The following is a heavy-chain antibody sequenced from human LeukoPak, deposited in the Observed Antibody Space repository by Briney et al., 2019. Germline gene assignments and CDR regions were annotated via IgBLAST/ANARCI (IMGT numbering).Heavy chain of an antibody. CDR1: GGSISSSSYY. CDR2: IYYSGST. CDR3: ARIVVVPAAIFGGTYYFDY. Sequence: SETLSLTCTVSGGSISSSSYYWGWIRHPPGKGLEWIGSIYYSGSTYYNPSLKSRVTISVDTSKNQFSLKLSSVTAADTAVYYCARIVVVPAAIFGGTYYFDYWGQGTLVTVSS. V-gene: IGHV4-39*01. D-gene: IGHD2-2*01. J-gene: IGHJ4*02.